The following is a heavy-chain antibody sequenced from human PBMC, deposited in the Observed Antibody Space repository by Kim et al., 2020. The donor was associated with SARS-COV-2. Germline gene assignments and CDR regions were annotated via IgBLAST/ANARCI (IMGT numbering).Heavy chain of an antibody. CDR2: ISAYNGNT. CDR3: ARAPHYSKNFWSPYDYYYYMDV. J-gene: IGHJ6*03. D-gene: IGHD3-3*01. Sequence: ASVKVSCKASGYTFTSYGISWVRQAPGQGLEWMGWISAYNGNTNYAQKLQGRVTMTTDTSTSTAYMELRSLRSDDTAVYYCARAPHYSKNFWSPYDYYYYMDVWGKGTTVTVSS. CDR1: GYTFTSYG. V-gene: IGHV1-18*01.